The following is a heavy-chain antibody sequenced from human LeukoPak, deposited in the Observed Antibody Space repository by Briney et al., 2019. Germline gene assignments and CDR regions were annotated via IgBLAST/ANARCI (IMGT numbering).Heavy chain of an antibody. Sequence: ASVKVSCKASGYTFTSYGIGWVRQAPGQGLEWMGWISAYNGNTNYAQKLQGRVTMTTDTSTSTAYMELRSLRSDDTAVYYCARDLLWFGELDFPHFDYWGQGTLVTVSS. V-gene: IGHV1-18*01. CDR2: ISAYNGNT. CDR1: GYTFTSYG. J-gene: IGHJ4*02. D-gene: IGHD3-10*01. CDR3: ARDLLWFGELDFPHFDY.